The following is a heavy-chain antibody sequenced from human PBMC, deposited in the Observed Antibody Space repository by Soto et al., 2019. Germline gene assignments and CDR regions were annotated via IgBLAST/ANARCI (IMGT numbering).Heavy chain of an antibody. CDR2: INHSGST. CDR1: CGSFSGYY. V-gene: IGHV4-34*01. CDR3: ASSTTSPGYYYGMDV. D-gene: IGHD2-2*01. Sequence: SDTLSLTCAVYCGSFSGYYWSWIRQPPGKGLEWIGEINHSGSTNYNPSLKSRVTISVDTYKNQFSLKMISVTVADTAVYYCASSTTSPGYYYGMDVWGQGTTVPVSS. J-gene: IGHJ6*02.